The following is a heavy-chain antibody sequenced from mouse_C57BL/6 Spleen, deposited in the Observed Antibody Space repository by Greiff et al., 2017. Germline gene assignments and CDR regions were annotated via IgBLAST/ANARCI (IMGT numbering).Heavy chain of an antibody. Sequence: QVQLQQPGAELVKPGASVKVSCKASGYTFTSYWMHWVKQRPGQGLEWIGRIHPSDSDTNYNQKFKGKATLTVDNSSSTAYMQLSSLTSEDSAVYYCAIPNSNYERGYAMDYWGQGTSVTVSS. CDR1: GYTFTSYW. V-gene: IGHV1-74*01. CDR3: AIPNSNYERGYAMDY. CDR2: IHPSDSDT. J-gene: IGHJ4*01. D-gene: IGHD2-5*01.